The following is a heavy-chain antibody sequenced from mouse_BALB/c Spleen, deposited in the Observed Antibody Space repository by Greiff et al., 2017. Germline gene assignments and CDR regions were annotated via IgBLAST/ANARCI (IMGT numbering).Heavy chain of an antibody. CDR1: GYTFTSYN. V-gene: IGHV1-12*01. D-gene: IGHD2-3*01. J-gene: IGHJ4*01. CDR3: ARSVTYAMDY. Sequence: QVQLQQPGAELVKPGASVKMSCKASGYTFTSYNMHWVKQTPGQGLEWIGAIYPGNGDTSYNQKFKGKATLTADKSSSTAYMQLSSLTSEDSAVYYCARSVTYAMDYWGQGTSVTVSS. CDR2: IYPGNGDT.